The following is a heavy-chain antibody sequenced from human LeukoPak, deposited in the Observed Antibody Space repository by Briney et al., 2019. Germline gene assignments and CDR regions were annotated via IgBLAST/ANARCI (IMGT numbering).Heavy chain of an antibody. V-gene: IGHV3-11*04. Sequence: GGSLRLSCAASGFTVSSNYMSWVRQAPGKGLEWVSYISSSGSTVYYADSVKGRFTISRGNAKNSLYLQMNSLRAEDTAVYYCARDASSGWYWGGFDYWGQGTLVTVSS. J-gene: IGHJ4*02. CDR2: ISSSGSTV. CDR1: GFTVSSNY. D-gene: IGHD6-19*01. CDR3: ARDASSGWYWGGFDY.